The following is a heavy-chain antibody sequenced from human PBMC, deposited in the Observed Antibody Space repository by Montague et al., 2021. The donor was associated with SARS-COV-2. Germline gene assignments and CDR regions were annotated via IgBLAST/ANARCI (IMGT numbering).Heavy chain of an antibody. D-gene: IGHD3-16*01. Sequence: YNPSLRSRLAISIDTSNNQFSLRLSSVTAADTAVYYCARRNGGLGVGGIWFDPWGEGRVVTV. CDR3: ARRNGGLGVGGIWFDP. V-gene: IGHV4-39*01. J-gene: IGHJ5*02.